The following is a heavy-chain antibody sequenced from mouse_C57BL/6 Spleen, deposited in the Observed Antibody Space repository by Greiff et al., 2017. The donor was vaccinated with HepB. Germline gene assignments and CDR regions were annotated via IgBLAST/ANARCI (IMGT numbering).Heavy chain of an antibody. CDR2: IDPSDSYT. V-gene: IGHV1-69*01. CDR3: TRGSSPYAMDY. J-gene: IGHJ4*01. Sequence: VQLQQPGAELVMPGASVKLSCKASGYTFTSYWMHWVKQRPGQGLEWIGEIDPSDSYTNYNQKFKGKSTLTVDKSSSTAYMQLSSLTSEDSAVYYCTRGSSPYAMDYWGQGTSVTVSS. CDR1: GYTFTSYW. D-gene: IGHD1-1*01.